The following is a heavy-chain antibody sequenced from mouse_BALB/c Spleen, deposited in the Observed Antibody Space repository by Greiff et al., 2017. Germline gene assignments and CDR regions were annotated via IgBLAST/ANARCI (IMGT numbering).Heavy chain of an antibody. CDR3: AREYYYGSLDY. Sequence: VKLQESGAELVRPGTSVKISCKASGYTFTNYWLGWVKQRPGHGLEWIGDIYPGGGYTNYNEKFKGKATLTADTSSSTAYMQLSSLTSEDSAVYFCAREYYYGSLDYWGQGTTLTVSS. D-gene: IGHD1-1*01. CDR1: GYTFTNYW. J-gene: IGHJ2*01. V-gene: IGHV1-63*02. CDR2: IYPGGGYT.